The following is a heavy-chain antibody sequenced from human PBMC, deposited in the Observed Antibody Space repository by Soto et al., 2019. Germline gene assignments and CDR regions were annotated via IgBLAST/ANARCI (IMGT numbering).Heavy chain of an antibody. CDR2: IDSGGRTT. D-gene: IGHD3-10*01. V-gene: IGHV3-74*01. CDR1: GLTFGSDW. Sequence: PGGSLRLSCAASGLTFGSDWMHWFRRAPGKGLVWVSRIDSGGRTTTYADSVKGRFTISRDNAKNTLYLQMNGLRAEDTALYYCARWFTYGNFDYFDYWGQGTQVTVSS. J-gene: IGHJ4*02. CDR3: ARWFTYGNFDYFDY.